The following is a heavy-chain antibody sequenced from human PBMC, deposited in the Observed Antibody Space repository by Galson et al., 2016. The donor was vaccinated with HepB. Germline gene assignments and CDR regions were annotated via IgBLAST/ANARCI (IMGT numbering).Heavy chain of an antibody. CDR1: GDSVSSGAYY. Sequence: ETLSLTCTVSGDSVSSGAYYWTWIRQPPGQALEWIGQIYYTGSTNYAPSFESRVTISADTSKNQVSLRLTSVTAADTAVYYCAREDTSRDHPFDHWGQGTLVTVSS. CDR2: IYYTGST. V-gene: IGHV4-61*08. J-gene: IGHJ5*02. CDR3: AREDTSRDHPFDH.